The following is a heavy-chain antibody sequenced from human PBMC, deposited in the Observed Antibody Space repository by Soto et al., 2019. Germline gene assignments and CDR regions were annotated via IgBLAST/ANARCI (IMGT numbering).Heavy chain of an antibody. CDR1: GFTVSSNY. V-gene: IGHV3-53*04. CDR3: ARDPGIAAAGTGILGY. CDR2: IYSGGST. D-gene: IGHD6-13*01. J-gene: IGHJ4*02. Sequence: EVQLVESGGGLVQPGGSLRLSCAASGFTVSSNYMSWVRQAPGKGLEWVSVIYSGGSTYYADSVKGRFTISRHNSKNTLYLQMNSLRAEDTAVYYCARDPGIAAAGTGILGYWGQGTLLTVSS.